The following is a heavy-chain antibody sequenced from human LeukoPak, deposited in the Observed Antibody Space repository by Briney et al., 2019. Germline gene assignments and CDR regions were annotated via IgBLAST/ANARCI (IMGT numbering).Heavy chain of an antibody. J-gene: IGHJ3*02. CDR3: AKWPMIVVVITPNDAFDI. Sequence: GGSLRLSCAASGFTFSSYSMNWVRQAPGKGLEWVSAISGSGGSTYYADSVKGRFTISRDNSKNTLYLQMNSLRAEDTAVYYCAKWPMIVVVITPNDAFDIWGQGTMVTVSS. D-gene: IGHD3-22*01. CDR1: GFTFSSYS. V-gene: IGHV3-23*01. CDR2: ISGSGGST.